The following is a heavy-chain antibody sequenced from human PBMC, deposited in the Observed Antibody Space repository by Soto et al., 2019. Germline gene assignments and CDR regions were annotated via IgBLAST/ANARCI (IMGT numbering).Heavy chain of an antibody. CDR1: GFTFSNYA. CDR2: ISGSGGTT. V-gene: IGHV3-23*01. CDR3: ARMPGSRVHPGYFDY. Sequence: EVQLLESGGGLVQPGGSLRLSCAASGFTFSNYAMSWVRQAPGKGLEWVSAISGSGGTTYYADSVKGRFTISRDNSXXTRYVQMNSLRAEDTAVYYCARMPGSRVHPGYFDYWGQGTLVTVSS. D-gene: IGHD3-10*01. J-gene: IGHJ4*02.